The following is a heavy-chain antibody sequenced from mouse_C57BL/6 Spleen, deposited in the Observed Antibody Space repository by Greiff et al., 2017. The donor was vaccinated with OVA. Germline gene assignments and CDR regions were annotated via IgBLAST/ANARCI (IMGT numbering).Heavy chain of an antibody. CDR3: ARWTPYSKGAMDY. Sequence: VKLQESGAELVKPGASVKISCKASGYAFSSYWMNWVKQRPGKGLEWIGQIYPGDGDTNYNGKFKGKATLTADKSSSTAYMQLSSLTSEDSAVYFCARWTPYSKGAMDYWGQGTSVTVSS. V-gene: IGHV1-80*01. CDR2: IYPGDGDT. D-gene: IGHD2-5*01. J-gene: IGHJ4*01. CDR1: GYAFSSYW.